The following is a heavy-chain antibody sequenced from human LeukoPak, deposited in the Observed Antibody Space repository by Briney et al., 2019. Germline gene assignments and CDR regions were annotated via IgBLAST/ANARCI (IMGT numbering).Heavy chain of an antibody. V-gene: IGHV3-9*01. Sequence: GGSLRLSCAASGFTFDDYAMHWVRQAPGKGLEGVSGISWNSGSIGYADSVKGRFTISRDNAKNSLYLQMNSLRAEDTALYYCAKAQYCSSTSCPFDYWGQGTLVTVSS. D-gene: IGHD2-2*01. CDR3: AKAQYCSSTSCPFDY. CDR1: GFTFDDYA. J-gene: IGHJ4*02. CDR2: ISWNSGSI.